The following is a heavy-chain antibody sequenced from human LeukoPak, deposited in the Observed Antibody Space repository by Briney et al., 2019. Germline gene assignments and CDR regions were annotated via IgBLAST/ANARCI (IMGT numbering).Heavy chain of an antibody. CDR2: IYYSGST. CDR3: ARDRHYYDSSGYHYYYGMDV. CDR1: GGSISSYY. V-gene: IGHV4-59*01. J-gene: IGHJ6*02. Sequence: SETLSLTCTVSGGSISSYYWSWIRQPPGKGLEWIGYIYYSGSTNYNPSLKSRVTISVDTSKNQFSLKLSSVTAADTAVYYCARDRHYYDSSGYHYYYGMDVWGQGTTVTVSS. D-gene: IGHD3-22*01.